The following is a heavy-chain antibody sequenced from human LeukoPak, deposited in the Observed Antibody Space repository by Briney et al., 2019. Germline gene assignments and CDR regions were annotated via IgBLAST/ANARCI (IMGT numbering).Heavy chain of an antibody. Sequence: SETLSLTCAVYGGSFSGYYRSWIRQPPGKGLEWIGEINHSGSTNYNPSLKSRVTITVDTSKNQFSLKLSSVTAADTAVYYCARGRRGQWLVTLSSWCYFDYWGQGTLVTVSS. V-gene: IGHV4-34*01. CDR1: GGSFSGYY. CDR3: ARGRRGQWLVTLSSWCYFDY. J-gene: IGHJ4*02. CDR2: INHSGST. D-gene: IGHD6-19*01.